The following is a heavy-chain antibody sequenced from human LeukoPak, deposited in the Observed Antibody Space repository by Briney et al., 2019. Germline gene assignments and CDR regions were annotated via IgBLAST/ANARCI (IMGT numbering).Heavy chain of an antibody. CDR1: GFTFSSYS. CDR3: ARDPTPGDPPHY. D-gene: IGHD4-17*01. V-gene: IGHV3-21*01. CDR2: ISSSSSYI. J-gene: IGHJ4*02. Sequence: GGSLRLSCAASGFTFSSYSMNWVRQVPGKGLEWVSSISSSSSYIYYADSVKGRFTISRDNAKNSLYLQMNSLRAEDTAVYYCARDPTPGDPPHYWGQGTLVTVSS.